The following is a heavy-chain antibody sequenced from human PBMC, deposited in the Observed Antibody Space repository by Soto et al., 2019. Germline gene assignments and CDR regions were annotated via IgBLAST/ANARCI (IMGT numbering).Heavy chain of an antibody. J-gene: IGHJ6*02. CDR1: GFTFSSYS. Sequence: EVQLVESGGGLVKPGGSLRLFCAASGFTFSSYSMNWVRQAPGKGLEWVSSISSSSSYIYYADSVKGRFTISRDNAKNSLYLQMNSLRAEDTAVYYCARCQGYCSSTSCYNYYYYGMDVWSQGTTFTVSS. CDR2: ISSSSSYI. V-gene: IGHV3-21*01. CDR3: ARCQGYCSSTSCYNYYYYGMDV. D-gene: IGHD2-2*01.